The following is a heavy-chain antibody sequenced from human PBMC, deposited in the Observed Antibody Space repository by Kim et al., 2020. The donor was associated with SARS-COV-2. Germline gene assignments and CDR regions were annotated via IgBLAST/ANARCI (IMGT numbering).Heavy chain of an antibody. CDR3: AMKTSGSYPNDYYYYMDV. V-gene: IGHV1-69*04. J-gene: IGHJ6*03. Sequence: SVKVSCKASGGTFSSYAISWVRQAPGQGLEWMGRIIPILGIANYAQKFQGRVTITADKSTSTAYMELSSLRSEDTAVYYCAMKTSGSYPNDYYYYMDVWGKGTTVTVSS. CDR2: IIPILGIA. D-gene: IGHD1-26*01. CDR1: GGTFSSYA.